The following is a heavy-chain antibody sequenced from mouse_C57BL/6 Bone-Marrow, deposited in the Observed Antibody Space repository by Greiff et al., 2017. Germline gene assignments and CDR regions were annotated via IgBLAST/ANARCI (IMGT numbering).Heavy chain of an antibody. V-gene: IGHV2-2*01. CDR1: GFSLTSYG. J-gene: IGHJ4*01. Sequence: VKLMESGPGLVQPSQSLSITCTVSGFSLTSYGVHWVRQSPGKGLEWLGVIWSGGSTDYNAAFISRLSISKDNSKSQVFFKMNSLQADDTAIYYCASPFYYYGSRRLYYYAMDYWGQGTSVTVSS. D-gene: IGHD1-1*01. CDR3: ASPFYYYGSRRLYYYAMDY. CDR2: IWSGGST.